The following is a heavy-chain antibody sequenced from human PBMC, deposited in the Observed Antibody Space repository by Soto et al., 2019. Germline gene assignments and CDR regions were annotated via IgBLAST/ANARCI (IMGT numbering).Heavy chain of an antibody. CDR1: GGSISGGGYY. D-gene: IGHD6-6*01. Sequence: PSETLSLTCNVSGGSISGGGYYWNWIRQHPVKGLEWIGYIYYSGNTYYNPSLKSRVTISVDTSKNELALRLSSETAADTAVYYCATEDGSGSLARTYSSSSRRVFFYWGQGTLVTVS. CDR2: IYYSGNT. J-gene: IGHJ4*02. V-gene: IGHV4-31*03. CDR3: ATEDGSGSLARTYSSSSRRVFFY.